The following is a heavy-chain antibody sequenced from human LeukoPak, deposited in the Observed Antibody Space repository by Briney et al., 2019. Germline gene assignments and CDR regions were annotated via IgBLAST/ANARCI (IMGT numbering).Heavy chain of an antibody. CDR1: GFTFNSYA. V-gene: IGHV3-23*01. CDR2: ISGSGGST. Sequence: GGSLRLSCAASGFTFNSYAMSWVRQAPGRGLEWVSAISGSGGSTYYADSVKGRFTISRDNSKNTLYLQMNSLRAEDTAVYYCASPGPMITFGGACGSHYWGPRTLVTVSS. CDR3: ASPGPMITFGGACGSHY. D-gene: IGHD3-16*01. J-gene: IGHJ4*02.